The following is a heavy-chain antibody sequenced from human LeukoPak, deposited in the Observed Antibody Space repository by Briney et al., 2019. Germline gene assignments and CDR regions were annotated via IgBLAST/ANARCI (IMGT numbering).Heavy chain of an antibody. V-gene: IGHV4-59*01. Sequence: SETLSLTCTVSGGSISSYYWSWIRQPPGKGLEWIGYIYYSGSANYNPSLKSRVTISVDTSKKQFSLRLSSVTAADTAVYYCARLGQYYYYGMDVWGQGTTVTVSS. CDR3: ARLGQYYYYGMDV. J-gene: IGHJ6*02. CDR2: IYYSGSA. CDR1: GGSISSYY.